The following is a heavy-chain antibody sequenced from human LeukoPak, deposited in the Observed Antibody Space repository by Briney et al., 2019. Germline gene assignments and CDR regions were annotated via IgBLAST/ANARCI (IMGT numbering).Heavy chain of an antibody. Sequence: PGGSLRLSCVVSGFSFSSYDMNWVRQAPGKGLEWLSHISSSGSSIQYADSVKGRFTISRDNAKNSLYLQMNSLRAEDTAVYYCARTRDGPFAYWGQGTLVTVSS. J-gene: IGHJ4*02. V-gene: IGHV3-48*03. CDR3: ARTRDGPFAY. CDR1: GFSFSSYD. D-gene: IGHD5-24*01. CDR2: ISSSGSSI.